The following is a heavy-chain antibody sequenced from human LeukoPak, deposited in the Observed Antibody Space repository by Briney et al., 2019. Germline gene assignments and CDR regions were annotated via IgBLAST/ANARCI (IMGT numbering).Heavy chain of an antibody. D-gene: IGHD2-2*02. CDR3: ARGLPFSKGSCYTP. J-gene: IGHJ5*02. Sequence: ASVKVSCKASGYTLTSYDINWVRQATGQGPEWMGWMNPNSGNTGYAQKFQGRVTMTRNTSISTAYMELSSLRSEDTAVYYCARGLPFSKGSCYTPWGQGTLVTVSS. V-gene: IGHV1-8*01. CDR2: MNPNSGNT. CDR1: GYTLTSYD.